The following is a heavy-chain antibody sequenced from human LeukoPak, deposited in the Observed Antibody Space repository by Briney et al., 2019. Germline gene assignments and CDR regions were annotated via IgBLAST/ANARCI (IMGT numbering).Heavy chain of an antibody. D-gene: IGHD3-10*01. CDR1: GGSISSGDYY. Sequence: SQTLSLTCTVSGGSISSGDYYWSWIRQPPGKGLEWIGYIYYSGSTNYNPSLKSRVTISVDTSKNQFSLKLSSVTAADTAVYYCARDRANRGRDAFDIWGQGTMVTVSS. CDR3: ARDRANRGRDAFDI. V-gene: IGHV4-30-4*01. J-gene: IGHJ3*02. CDR2: IYYSGST.